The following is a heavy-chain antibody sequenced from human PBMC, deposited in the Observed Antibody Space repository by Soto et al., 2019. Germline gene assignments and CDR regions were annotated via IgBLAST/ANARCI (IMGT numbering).Heavy chain of an antibody. J-gene: IGHJ6*02. CDR3: ARQGQLGLDYYGMDV. V-gene: IGHV5-51*01. Sequence: HGESLKISCKGSGYSFTSYWIGWVRQMPGKGLEWMGIIYPGDSDTRYSPSFQGQVTISADKSISTAYLQWSSLKASDTAMYYCARQGQLGLDYYGMDVWGQGTTVTVSS. D-gene: IGHD6-6*01. CDR1: GYSFTSYW. CDR2: IYPGDSDT.